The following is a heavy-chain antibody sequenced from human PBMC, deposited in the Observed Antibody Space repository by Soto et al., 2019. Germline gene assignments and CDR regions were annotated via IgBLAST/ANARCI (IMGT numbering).Heavy chain of an antibody. CDR2: ITGDGTNT. Sequence: EVQLVQSGGGVVQPGGSLRLSCAASGFAFSSYWLHWVRQAPGKGLMIVSRITGDGTNTAYATSVKGRFTISRDNAKNMVYLQMDGLKAGDAAVYYCARDGGYGTHFDNWGQGALVTVSS. J-gene: IGHJ4*02. CDR3: ARDGGYGTHFDN. V-gene: IGHV3-74*01. D-gene: IGHD5-12*01. CDR1: GFAFSSYW.